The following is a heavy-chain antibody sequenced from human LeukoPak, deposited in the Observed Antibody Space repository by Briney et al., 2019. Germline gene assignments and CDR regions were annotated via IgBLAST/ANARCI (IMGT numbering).Heavy chain of an antibody. CDR2: ITGSHGRT. CDR1: GLTFSSFA. V-gene: IGHV3-23*01. Sequence: PGGSLRLSCAASGLTFSSFAMTWVRQAPGKGLEWVSSITGSHGRTYTTDSVKGRFTISRDNSQNTLYLQMNSLRAEDTAVYYCTKDPNGDYIGALDPWGQGTLVTVSS. D-gene: IGHD4-17*01. CDR3: TKDPNGDYIGALDP. J-gene: IGHJ5*02.